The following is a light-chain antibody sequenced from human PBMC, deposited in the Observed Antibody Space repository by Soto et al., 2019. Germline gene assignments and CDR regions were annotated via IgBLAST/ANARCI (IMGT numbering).Light chain of an antibody. CDR3: CSYAGSYTFV. CDR1: SSDVGGYSY. CDR2: DVI. Sequence: QSVLTQPRSVSGSPGQSVTISCSGTSSDVGGYSYVSWYQQRPGKAPKLMIYDVITRPSGVPDRFSGSKSGNTASLTISGLQAEDEADYFCCSYAGSYTFVFGPGTKVTVL. V-gene: IGLV2-11*01. J-gene: IGLJ1*01.